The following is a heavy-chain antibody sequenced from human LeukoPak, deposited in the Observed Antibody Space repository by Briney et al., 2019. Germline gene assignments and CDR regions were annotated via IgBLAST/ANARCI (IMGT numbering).Heavy chain of an antibody. D-gene: IGHD2-15*01. Sequence: SETLSLTCTVSGGSISSSSYYWGWIRQPPGKGLEWIGSIYYSGSTYYNPSLKSRVTISVDTSKNQFSLKLSSVTAADTAVYYCARGPRTYCSGGSCYWGYWGQGTLVTVSS. J-gene: IGHJ4*02. CDR3: ARGPRTYCSGGSCYWGY. CDR1: GGSISSSSYY. V-gene: IGHV4-39*01. CDR2: IYYSGST.